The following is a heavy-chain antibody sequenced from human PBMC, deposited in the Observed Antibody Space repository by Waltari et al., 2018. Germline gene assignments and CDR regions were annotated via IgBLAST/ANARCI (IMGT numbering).Heavy chain of an antibody. CDR1: GGSISSSSYY. V-gene: IGHV4-39*07. D-gene: IGHD3-22*01. J-gene: IGHJ4*02. CDR3: ARDRGIVVVIDHFDY. Sequence: QLQLQESGPGLVKPSETLSLTCTVSGGSISSSSYYWGWIRQPPGKGLEWIGSIYYSGSTYYNPSLKSRVTISVDTSKNQCSLKLSSVTAADTAVYYCARDRGIVVVIDHFDYWGQGTLVTVSS. CDR2: IYYSGST.